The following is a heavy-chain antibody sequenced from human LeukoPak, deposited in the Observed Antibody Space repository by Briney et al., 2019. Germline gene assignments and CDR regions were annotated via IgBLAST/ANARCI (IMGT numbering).Heavy chain of an antibody. Sequence: ASVKVSCKASGYTFTSYAISWVRQAPGQGLEWMGGIIPIFGTANYAQKFQGRVTITADESTSTAYMELSSLRSEDTAVYYCARERLTMVRGVSYYYYGMDVWGQGTTVTVSS. CDR3: ARERLTMVRGVSYYYYGMDV. J-gene: IGHJ6*02. D-gene: IGHD3-10*01. CDR2: IIPIFGTA. V-gene: IGHV1-69*13. CDR1: GYTFTSYA.